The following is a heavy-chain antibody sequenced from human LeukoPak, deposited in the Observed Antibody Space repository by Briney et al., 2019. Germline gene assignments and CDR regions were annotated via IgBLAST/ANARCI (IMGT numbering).Heavy chain of an antibody. CDR2: IKQAGTEK. CDR1: GFTFGSHW. D-gene: IGHD5-24*01. V-gene: IGHV3-7*04. CDR3: ARVRGGYYLDY. Sequence: GGSLRLSCAASGFTFGSHWMNWVRQAPGKGLEWVANIKQAGTEKYYVDSVKGRFTISRDNAKNSLFLQMNSLRAEDTAVYFCARVRGGYYLDYWGQGTLVTVSS. J-gene: IGHJ4*02.